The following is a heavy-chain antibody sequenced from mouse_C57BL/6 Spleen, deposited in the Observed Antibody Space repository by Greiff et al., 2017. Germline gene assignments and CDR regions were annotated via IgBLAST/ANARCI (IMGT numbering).Heavy chain of an antibody. CDR3: ARLNYGYDAVYAMDY. CDR1: GYTFTSYW. Sequence: QVQLQQSGAELAKPGASVKLSCKASGYTFTSYWLHWVNQRPGQGLEWIGYINPSSGYTKYNQKFKDKATLTAYQSSSPAYLQRSSLTYEDSAVYYCARLNYGYDAVYAMDYWGQGTSVTVSS. V-gene: IGHV1-7*01. J-gene: IGHJ4*01. CDR2: INPSSGYT. D-gene: IGHD2-2*01.